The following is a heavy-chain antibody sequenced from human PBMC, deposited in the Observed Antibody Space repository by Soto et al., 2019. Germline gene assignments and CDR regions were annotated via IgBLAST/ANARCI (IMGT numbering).Heavy chain of an antibody. CDR3: ARHGSTVTLYFDY. V-gene: IGHV4-39*01. D-gene: IGHD4-17*01. CDR2: IYYSGRT. CDR1: GGSISSSSYY. Sequence: QLQLQESGPGLVKPSETLSLTCTVSGGSISSSSYYWGWIRQPPGKGLEWIGSIYYSGRTYYNPSLTSRVTISVDTSKNQFSLKLSSVTAADTAVYYCARHGSTVTLYFDYWGQGTLVTVSS. J-gene: IGHJ4*02.